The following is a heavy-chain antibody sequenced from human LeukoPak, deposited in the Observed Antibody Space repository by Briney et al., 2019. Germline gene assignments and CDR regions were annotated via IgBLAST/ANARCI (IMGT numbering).Heavy chain of an antibody. CDR3: ARDYHYVPDF. CDR1: GYTFSSYH. Sequence: GASVKVSCKASGYTFSSYHMHWVRQAPGQGLEWVGTINPSGGGSTTYAQKFQGRVTMTRDTSTSTVYMEVSSLRSEDTAVYYCARDYHYVPDFWGQGTLVTVSS. V-gene: IGHV1-46*01. CDR2: INPSGGGST. J-gene: IGHJ4*02. D-gene: IGHD3-16*01.